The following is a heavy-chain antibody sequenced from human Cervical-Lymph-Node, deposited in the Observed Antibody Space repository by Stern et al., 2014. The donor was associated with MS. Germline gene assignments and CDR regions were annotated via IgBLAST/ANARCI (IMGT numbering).Heavy chain of an antibody. CDR1: GYTFTNNW. D-gene: IGHD1-1*01. V-gene: IGHV5-51*01. CDR2: IYPDDSDI. J-gene: IGHJ6*02. Sequence: VQLVESGAEVKKPGESLKISCKGSGYTFTNNWIAWVRQMPGKGLEWMGIIYPDDSDIRYSPSLQGQVTISADQSISTPYLQCRSLKAADGAVYFCAKHPPRRKWDDPNYGMDVWGQGTTVTVSS. CDR3: AKHPPRRKWDDPNYGMDV.